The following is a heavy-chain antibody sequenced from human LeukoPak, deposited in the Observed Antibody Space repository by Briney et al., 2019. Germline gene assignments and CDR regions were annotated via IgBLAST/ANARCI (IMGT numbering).Heavy chain of an antibody. Sequence: ASVKVSCKASGYRFTGNNIDWVRQAPGQRPEWMGRINAENGDTKYSQKFQGRVTITRDTFASTSYMELSSLRSEDTAVYYCARDQYNVIDSWGQGTLVTVSS. J-gene: IGHJ4*02. CDR1: GYRFTGNN. CDR3: ARDQYNVIDS. V-gene: IGHV1-3*01. CDR2: INAENGDT. D-gene: IGHD1-14*01.